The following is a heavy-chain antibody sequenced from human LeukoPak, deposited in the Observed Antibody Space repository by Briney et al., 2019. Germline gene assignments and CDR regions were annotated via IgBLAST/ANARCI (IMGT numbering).Heavy chain of an antibody. J-gene: IGHJ4*02. Sequence: PGGSLRLSCAASGFTFSSYAMHWVRQAPDKGLEWVAVISYDGSNKYYADSVKGRFTISRDNSKNTLYLQMNSLRAEDTAVYYCARDSGGYNSDVDYWGQGTLVTVSS. CDR3: ARDSGGYNSDVDY. D-gene: IGHD5-24*01. CDR2: ISYDGSNK. V-gene: IGHV3-30-3*01. CDR1: GFTFSSYA.